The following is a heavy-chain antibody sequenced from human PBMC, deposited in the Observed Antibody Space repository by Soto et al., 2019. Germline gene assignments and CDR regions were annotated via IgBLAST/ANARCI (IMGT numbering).Heavy chain of an antibody. CDR2: ISYDGSNK. Sequence: GGSLRLSCAASRFSFTSYAMHWVRQAAGNGLEWVAVISYDGSNKYYADSVKGRFTISRDNSKNRLYLQMNSLRAEDTAVYYCARDLFTDSSGFNWFDPWGQGTLVTVSS. CDR1: RFSFTSYA. V-gene: IGHV3-30*03. CDR3: ARDLFTDSSGFNWFDP. J-gene: IGHJ5*02. D-gene: IGHD3-22*01.